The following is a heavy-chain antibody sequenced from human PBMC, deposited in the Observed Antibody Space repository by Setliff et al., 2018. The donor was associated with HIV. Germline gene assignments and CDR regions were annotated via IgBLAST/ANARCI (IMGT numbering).Heavy chain of an antibody. D-gene: IGHD3-10*01. V-gene: IGHV1-46*01. Sequence: ASVKVSCKASGYTFTSYYMHWVRQAPGQGLEWIGIINPSGGSTSYAQRFQGRVTMTRDTSTSTAYMELRSLRSDDTAVYYCARVVVRGVTFIAEYFQHWGQGTLVTVSS. J-gene: IGHJ1*01. CDR3: ARVVVRGVTFIAEYFQH. CDR2: INPSGGST. CDR1: GYTFTSYY.